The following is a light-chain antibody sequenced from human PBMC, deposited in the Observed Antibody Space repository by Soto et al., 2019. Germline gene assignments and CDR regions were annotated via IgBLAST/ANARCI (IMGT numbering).Light chain of an antibody. Sequence: QSVLTQPPSASGSPGQSVTISCTGTSSDVGGCKYVSWYQQHPGKAPKLMIYEVSKRPSGVPDRFSGSKSGNTASLTVSGLQAEDEADYYCSSYAGSNNWVFGGGTKVTVL. CDR2: EVS. CDR1: SSDVGGCKY. J-gene: IGLJ3*02. CDR3: SSYAGSNNWV. V-gene: IGLV2-8*01.